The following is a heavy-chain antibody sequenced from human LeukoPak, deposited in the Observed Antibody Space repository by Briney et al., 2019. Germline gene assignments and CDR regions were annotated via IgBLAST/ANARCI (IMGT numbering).Heavy chain of an antibody. CDR3: VRVQWWYFDL. CDR1: GFSFNTYG. Sequence: GGSLRLSCAASGFSFNTYGMTWARQAPGKGLEWVSAISSSGDRTFYADSVKGRFTVSRDSFKNTLSLQMNSLRAEDTAIYAKVRVQWWYFDLWGRGTLVTVSS. CDR2: ISSSGDRT. V-gene: IGHV3-23*01. J-gene: IGHJ2*01. D-gene: IGHD6-19*01.